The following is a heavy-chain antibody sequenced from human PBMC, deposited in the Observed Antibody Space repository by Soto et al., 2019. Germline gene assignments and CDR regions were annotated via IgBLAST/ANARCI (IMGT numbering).Heavy chain of an antibody. Sequence: PGGSLRLSCAASGFTFSSYAMHWVRQAPGKGLEWVAVISYDGSNKYYADSVKGRFTISRDNSKNTLYLQMNSLRAGDTAVYYCAREVVVAAYYYYGMDVWGQGTTVTVSS. D-gene: IGHD2-15*01. CDR1: GFTFSSYA. CDR3: AREVVVAAYYYYGMDV. J-gene: IGHJ6*02. V-gene: IGHV3-30-3*01. CDR2: ISYDGSNK.